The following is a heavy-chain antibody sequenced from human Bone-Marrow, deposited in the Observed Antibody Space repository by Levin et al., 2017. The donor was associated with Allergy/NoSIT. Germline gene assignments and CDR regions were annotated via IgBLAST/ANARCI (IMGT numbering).Heavy chain of an antibody. J-gene: IGHJ4*02. CDR2: MNPNSGDT. Sequence: ASVKVSCKASGYTFTSYDIDWVRQAIGQGPEWMGWMNPNSGDTGYTEKFQGRVTMTRSTSISTAYLELSSLTSEDTAVYYCARSKGGGGVYFDYWGQGTLVTVSS. V-gene: IGHV1-8*01. D-gene: IGHD2-15*01. CDR3: ARSKGGGGVYFDY. CDR1: GYTFTSYD.